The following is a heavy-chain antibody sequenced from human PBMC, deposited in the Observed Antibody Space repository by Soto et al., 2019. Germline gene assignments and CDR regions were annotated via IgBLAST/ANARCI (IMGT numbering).Heavy chain of an antibody. CDR3: ARVRGLLKLSMVRGRVLFDP. CDR1: GGSFSGYY. J-gene: IGHJ5*02. CDR2: INHSGST. D-gene: IGHD3-10*01. Sequence: SETLSLTCAVYGGSFSGYYWSWIRQPPGKGLEWIGEINHSGSTNYNPSLKSRVTISVDTSKNQFSLKLSSVTAADTAVYYCARVRGLLKLSMVRGRVLFDPWGQGTLVTVSS. V-gene: IGHV4-34*01.